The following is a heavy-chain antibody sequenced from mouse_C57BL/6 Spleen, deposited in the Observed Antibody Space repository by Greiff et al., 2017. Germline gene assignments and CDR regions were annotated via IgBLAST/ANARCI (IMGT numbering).Heavy chain of an antibody. J-gene: IGHJ4*01. Sequence: VQLQQPGAELVKPGASVKLSCKASGYTFTSYWMQWVKQRPGQGLEWIGEIDPSDSYTNYNQKFKGKATLTVDTSSSTAYMQLSSLTSEDSAVYYCARKTVVATPFAMGDWGQGTSVTVSS. CDR1: GYTFTSYW. CDR3: ARKTVVATPFAMGD. D-gene: IGHD1-1*01. CDR2: IDPSDSYT. V-gene: IGHV1-50*01.